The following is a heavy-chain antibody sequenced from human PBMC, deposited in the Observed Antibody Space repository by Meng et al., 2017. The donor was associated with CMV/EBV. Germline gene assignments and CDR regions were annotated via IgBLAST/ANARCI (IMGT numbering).Heavy chain of an antibody. V-gene: IGHV5-51*01. CDR3: ASQGLNDYYDAGMGAFDI. J-gene: IGHJ3*02. CDR2: IYPGDSDT. Sequence: EESLKISRKGSGYSFTSYWIGWVRQMPGKGLEWMGIIYPGDSDTRYSPSFQGQVTISADKSISTAYLQWSSLKASDTAMYYCASQGLNDYYDAGMGAFDIWGQGTMVTVSS. CDR1: GYSFTSYW. D-gene: IGHD3-10*01.